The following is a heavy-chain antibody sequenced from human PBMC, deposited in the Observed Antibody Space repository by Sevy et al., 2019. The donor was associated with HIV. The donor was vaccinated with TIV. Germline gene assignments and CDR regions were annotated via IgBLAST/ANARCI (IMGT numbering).Heavy chain of an antibody. CDR3: ARGDKDSSGYYYFDY. CDR2: IWYDGSNK. V-gene: IGHV3-33*01. D-gene: IGHD3-22*01. J-gene: IGHJ4*02. Sequence: GGSLRLSCAASGFTFSSYGMHWVRQAPGKGLEWVAVIWYDGSNKYYADSVKGRFTISRDNSKNTLYLQMNSLRAEDTAVYYWARGDKDSSGYYYFDYWGQGTLVTVSS. CDR1: GFTFSSYG.